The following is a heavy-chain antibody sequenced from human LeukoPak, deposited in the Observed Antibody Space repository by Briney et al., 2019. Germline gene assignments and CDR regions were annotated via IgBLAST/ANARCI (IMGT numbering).Heavy chain of an antibody. Sequence: TSETLSLTCAVYGGSFSGYYWSWIRQPPGKGLEWIGEINHSGSTNYNPSLKSRVTISVDTSKNQFSLKLSSVTAADTAVYYCASTSRAFDIWGQGTMVTVSS. D-gene: IGHD3-16*01. CDR3: ASTSRAFDI. CDR2: INHSGST. CDR1: GGSFSGYY. J-gene: IGHJ3*02. V-gene: IGHV4-34*01.